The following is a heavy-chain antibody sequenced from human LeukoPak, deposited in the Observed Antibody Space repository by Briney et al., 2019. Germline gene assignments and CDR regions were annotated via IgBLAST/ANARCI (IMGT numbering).Heavy chain of an antibody. V-gene: IGHV1-46*01. Sequence: ASVKVSCKASGYTFPSYFMHWVRQAPGQGLEWMGIINPAGGSTTYAQKFQGRVTMTRDTSTSTVYMELSSLRSDDTAVYYCARTAARRFDYWGQGTLDTVSS. CDR1: GYTFPSYF. D-gene: IGHD6-6*01. CDR2: INPAGGST. J-gene: IGHJ4*02. CDR3: ARTAARRFDY.